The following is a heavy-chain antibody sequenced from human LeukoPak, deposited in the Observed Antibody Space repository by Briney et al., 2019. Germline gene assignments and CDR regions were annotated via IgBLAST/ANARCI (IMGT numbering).Heavy chain of an antibody. CDR1: GFTFSSYS. Sequence: GGSLRLSCAASGFTFSSYSMNWVRQAPGKGLEWVSSISSSSSYIYYADSVKDRFTISRDNAKSSLYLQMNSLRAEDTAEYYCARDKSLGYSYVFDYWGQGTLVTVSS. D-gene: IGHD5-18*01. J-gene: IGHJ4*02. CDR3: ARDKSLGYSYVFDY. CDR2: ISSSSSYI. V-gene: IGHV3-21*01.